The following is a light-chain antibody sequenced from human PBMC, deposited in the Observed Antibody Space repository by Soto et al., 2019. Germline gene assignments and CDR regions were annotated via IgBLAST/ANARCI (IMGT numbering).Light chain of an antibody. Sequence: DIQMTQPPSSLSASVGDRVTITCRASQGISSYLNWYQQKPGKAPKLLIYAASSLQSGVPSRFSASGSGTDFTLTISSLQPEDFATYYCQQSYRTPLTFGGGTKVDIK. V-gene: IGKV1-39*01. CDR2: AAS. J-gene: IGKJ4*01. CDR3: QQSYRTPLT. CDR1: QGISSY.